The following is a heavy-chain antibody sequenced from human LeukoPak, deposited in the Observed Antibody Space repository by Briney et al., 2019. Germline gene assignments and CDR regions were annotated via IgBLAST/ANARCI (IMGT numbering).Heavy chain of an antibody. J-gene: IGHJ4*02. D-gene: IGHD3-22*01. CDR1: GGYISSSSYY. CDR3: ARREVYYYDSSGYYEENRVFDY. V-gene: IGHV4-39*01. Sequence: SETLSLTCTVSGGYISSSSYYWGWIRQPPGKGLEWNGSIYYSGSTYYNPSLKSRVTISVDTSKNQFSLKLSSVTAADTAVYYCARREVYYYDSSGYYEENRVFDYWGQGTLVTLSS. CDR2: IYYSGST.